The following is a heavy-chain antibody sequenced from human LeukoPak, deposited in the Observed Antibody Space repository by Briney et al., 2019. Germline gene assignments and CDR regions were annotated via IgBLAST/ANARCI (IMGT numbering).Heavy chain of an antibody. V-gene: IGHV4-59*01. CDR3: ASSFIAAAGPPYYYYGMDV. CDR1: GGSISSYY. J-gene: IGHJ6*02. CDR2: IYYSGST. Sequence: SETLSLTCTVSGGSISSYYWSWIRQPPGKGLEWIGYIYYSGSTNYNPSLKSRVTISVDTSKNQFSLKLSSVTAADTAVYYCASSFIAAAGPPYYYYGMDVWGQGTTVTVSS. D-gene: IGHD6-13*01.